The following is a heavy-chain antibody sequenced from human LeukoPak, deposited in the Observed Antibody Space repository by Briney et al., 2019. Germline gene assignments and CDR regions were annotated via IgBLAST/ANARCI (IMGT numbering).Heavy chain of an antibody. CDR2: XXXXXGGT. V-gene: IGHV1-2*02. CDR3: ARGVSSGWYGDGAHNFDY. D-gene: IGHD6-19*01. Sequence: ASVKVSCKASXXXXXXXXXXXVXXXXXQXXXXMXXXXXXXGGTXYAQKFQGRVTMTRDTSISTAYMELSRLRSDDTAVYYXARGVSSGWYGDGAHNFDYWGQGTLVTVSS. J-gene: IGHJ4*02. CDR1: XXXXXXXX.